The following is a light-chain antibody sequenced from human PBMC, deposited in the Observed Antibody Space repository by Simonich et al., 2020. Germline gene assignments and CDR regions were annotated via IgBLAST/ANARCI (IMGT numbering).Light chain of an antibody. J-gene: IGLJ3*02. CDR3: SSYTSSSTWV. CDR1: SSDVGGYNY. Sequence: QSALTQPASVSGSPGQSITISCTGTSSDVGGYNYFSWYQQHPRKAPKLMLYNVSKQPSGVSNRFSGSKSGNTASLTISGLQAEDEADYYCSSYTSSSTWVFGGGTKLTVL. CDR2: NVS. V-gene: IGLV2-14*01.